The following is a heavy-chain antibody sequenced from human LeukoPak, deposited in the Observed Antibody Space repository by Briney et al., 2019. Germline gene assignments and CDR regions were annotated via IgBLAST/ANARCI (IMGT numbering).Heavy chain of an antibody. D-gene: IGHD3/OR15-3a*01. Sequence: GRSLRHSCAPSGFTFSSYAMHWVRQAPGKGLEWVAVVSFDGDNQYYADSVKDRFTISRDNSQNTLYLQLNSLRAEDTAVYYCARDWTLNYWGQGTLATVSS. V-gene: IGHV3-30-3*01. J-gene: IGHJ4*02. CDR3: ARDWTLNY. CDR2: VSFDGDNQ. CDR1: GFTFSSYA.